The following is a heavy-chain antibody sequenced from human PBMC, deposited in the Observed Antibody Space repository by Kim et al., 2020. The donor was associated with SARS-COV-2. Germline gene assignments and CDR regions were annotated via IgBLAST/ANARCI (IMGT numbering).Heavy chain of an antibody. CDR1: GFTFSSYG. CDR2: IWYDGSNK. CDR3: AKEPFPDYGGNSDSYYGMDV. D-gene: IGHD4-17*01. Sequence: GGSLRLSCAASGFTFSSYGMHWVRQAPGKGLEWVAVIWYDGSNKYYADSVKGRFTISRDNSKNTLYLQMNSLRAEDTAVYYCAKEPFPDYGGNSDSYYGMDVWGQGTTVTVSS. J-gene: IGHJ6*02. V-gene: IGHV3-33*06.